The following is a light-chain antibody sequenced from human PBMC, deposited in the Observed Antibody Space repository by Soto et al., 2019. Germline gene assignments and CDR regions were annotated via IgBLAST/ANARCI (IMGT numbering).Light chain of an antibody. CDR2: EAS. Sequence: QPVLTQPASVSGSPGQSITISCTVTGSDVRTYNLVSWYQQHPGKVPKLIIYEASKRPSGVSNRFSGSQPGNTASLTVSGLQAEDEADYYCCSYAGDKTYVFGSGTKLTVL. J-gene: IGLJ1*01. CDR1: GSDVRTYNL. V-gene: IGLV2-23*01. CDR3: CSYAGDKTYV.